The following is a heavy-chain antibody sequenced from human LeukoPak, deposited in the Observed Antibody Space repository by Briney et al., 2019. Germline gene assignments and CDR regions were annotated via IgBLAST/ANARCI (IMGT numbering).Heavy chain of an antibody. CDR2: ISGNGDTT. J-gene: IGHJ4*02. D-gene: IGHD2-2*01. CDR1: GFTFRSYA. Sequence: PGGSLRLSCAASGFTFRSYAMSWVRQAPGKGLEWVSAISGNGDTTYYADSVKGRFTISRDNSKNTLYLQMNSLRPEDTAVYYCAKVGARGCSSSTCFIYWGQGTLVTVSS. CDR3: AKVGARGCSSSTCFIY. V-gene: IGHV3-23*01.